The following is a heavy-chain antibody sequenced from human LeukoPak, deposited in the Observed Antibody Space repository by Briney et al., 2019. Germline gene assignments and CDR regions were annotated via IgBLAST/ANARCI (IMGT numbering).Heavy chain of an antibody. J-gene: IGHJ5*02. CDR1: GGTFSSYA. Sequence: SVTVSFKASGGTFSSYAISWVRQPPGQGLEWMGGIIPIFGTANYAQKFQGRVTITTDESTSTAYMELSSLRSEDTAVYYCARATIFGVILDPWGQGTLVTVSS. D-gene: IGHD3-3*01. V-gene: IGHV1-69*05. CDR3: ARATIFGVILDP. CDR2: IIPIFGTA.